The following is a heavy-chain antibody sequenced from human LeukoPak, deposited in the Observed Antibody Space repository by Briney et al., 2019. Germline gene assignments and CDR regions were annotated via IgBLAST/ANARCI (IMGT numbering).Heavy chain of an antibody. V-gene: IGHV6-1*01. J-gene: IGHJ6*02. CDR1: GDSFSRSSTA. CDR2: TFYWSRWYN. CDR3: ARGRMSYYAIDV. Sequence: SHTLSLTCAISGDSFSRSSTAWTWLRQSPSRGLKWLGRTFYWSRWYNDYAISVKSRITINADTSKNQFSLQLSSVTPEDTAVYFCARGRMSYYAIDVWGQGTTVTVSS. D-gene: IGHD2-8*01.